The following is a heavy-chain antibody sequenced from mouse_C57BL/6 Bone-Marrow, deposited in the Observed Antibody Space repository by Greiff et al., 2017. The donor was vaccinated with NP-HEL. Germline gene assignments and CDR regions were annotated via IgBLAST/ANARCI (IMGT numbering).Heavy chain of an antibody. Sequence: QVQLQQSGAELARPGASVKLSCKASGYTFTSYGISWVKQRTGQGLEWIGEIYPRSGNTYYNEKFKGKATLTADKSSSTAYMELRSLTSEDSAVYFCARHEEGLPRYWYFDVWGTGTTVTVSS. J-gene: IGHJ1*03. CDR1: GYTFTSYG. CDR2: IYPRSGNT. CDR3: ARHEEGLPRYWYFDV. D-gene: IGHD3-1*01. V-gene: IGHV1-81*01.